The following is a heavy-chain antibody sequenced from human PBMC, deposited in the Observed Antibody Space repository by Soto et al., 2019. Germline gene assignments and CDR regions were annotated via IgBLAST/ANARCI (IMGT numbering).Heavy chain of an antibody. V-gene: IGHV1-46*01. CDR3: ASERYCSSTSCYGVPYYYYGMDV. CDR1: GYTFTSYY. CDR2: INPSGGST. J-gene: IGHJ6*02. Sequence: QVQLVQSGAEVKKPGASVKVSCKASGYTFTSYYMHWVRQAPGQGLEWMGIINPSGGSTSYAQKFQGRVTMTRDTSTSTVYMELSSLRSEDTAVYYCASERYCSSTSCYGVPYYYYGMDVWGRGTTVTVSS. D-gene: IGHD2-2*01.